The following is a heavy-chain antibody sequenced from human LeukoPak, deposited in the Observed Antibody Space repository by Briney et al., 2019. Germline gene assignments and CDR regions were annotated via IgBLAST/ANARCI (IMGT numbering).Heavy chain of an antibody. Sequence: SETLSLTCTVSGGSISRYYWSWIRQPPGKGLEWIGYIYTSGSTNYNPSLKSRVTISVDTSKNQFSLKLSSVTAADTAVYYCARLYSNYESPWNWFDPWGQGTLVTVSS. CDR1: GGSISRYY. CDR2: IYTSGST. D-gene: IGHD4-11*01. J-gene: IGHJ5*02. V-gene: IGHV4-4*09. CDR3: ARLYSNYESPWNWFDP.